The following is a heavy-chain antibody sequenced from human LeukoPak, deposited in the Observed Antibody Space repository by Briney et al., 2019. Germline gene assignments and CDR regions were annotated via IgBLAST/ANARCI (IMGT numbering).Heavy chain of an antibody. D-gene: IGHD3-10*01. J-gene: IGHJ4*02. CDR3: ARGLSTGSGSPYYFDY. V-gene: IGHV3-30-3*01. CDR1: GFTFSSYA. Sequence: GSLRLSCAASGFTFSSYAMHWVRQAPGKGLEWVAVISYDGSNKYYADSVKGRFTISRDNSKNTLYLQMNSLRAEDTAVYYCARGLSTGSGSPYYFDYWGQGTLVTVSS. CDR2: ISYDGSNK.